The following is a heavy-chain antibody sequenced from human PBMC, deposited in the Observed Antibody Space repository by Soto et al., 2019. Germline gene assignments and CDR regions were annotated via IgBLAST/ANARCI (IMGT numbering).Heavy chain of an antibody. J-gene: IGHJ3*02. CDR2: ISWNSGST. Sequence: EVQLVESGGGLVQPGRSLRLSCAASGFTFDDYAMHWVRQATGKGLEWVSGISWNSGSTFYADSVKGRFTISRDNSMNTLYLQMSCLRTEDTAVYYCAHPRGFGVFDAYDIWGQGTMVTVSS. CDR3: AHPRGFGVFDAYDI. V-gene: IGHV3-9*01. D-gene: IGHD3-10*01. CDR1: GFTFDDYA.